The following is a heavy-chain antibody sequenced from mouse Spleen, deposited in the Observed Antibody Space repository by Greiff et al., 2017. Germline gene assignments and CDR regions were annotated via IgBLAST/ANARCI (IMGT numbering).Heavy chain of an antibody. CDR1: GYTFTDYY. J-gene: IGHJ3*01. D-gene: IGHD2-1*01. CDR2: INPYNGGT. CDR3: ARGGDNGNYWFAY. Sequence: VQLQQSGPVLVKPGASVKMSCKASGYTFTDYYMNWVKQSHGKSLEWIGVINPYNGGTSYNQKFKGKATLTVDKSSSTAYMELNSLTSEDSAVYYCARGGDNGNYWFAYWGQGTLVTVSA. V-gene: IGHV1-19*01.